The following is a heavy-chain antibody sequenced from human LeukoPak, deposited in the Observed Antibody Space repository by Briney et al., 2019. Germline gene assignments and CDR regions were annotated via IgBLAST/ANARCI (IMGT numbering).Heavy chain of an antibody. CDR3: AKDHYWSIDY. J-gene: IGHJ4*02. Sequence: PGGSLRLSCAASGSIFSDYSMNWVRQAPGKGLEWVSSISSTSSYIYYADSVKGRFTISRDNAKNSLDLQMNSLRAEDTGVYYCAKDHYWSIDYWGRGTLVTVSS. V-gene: IGHV3-21*01. CDR1: GSIFSDYS. D-gene: IGHD3-3*01. CDR2: ISSTSSYI.